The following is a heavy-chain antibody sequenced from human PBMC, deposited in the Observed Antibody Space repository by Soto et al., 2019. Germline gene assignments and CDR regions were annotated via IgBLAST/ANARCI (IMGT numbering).Heavy chain of an antibody. CDR1: GGSISIYY. V-gene: IGHV4-4*07. CDR3: ARVGMVGTLRGSWFDP. D-gene: IGHD6-19*01. J-gene: IGHJ5*02. CDR2: IYTSGST. Sequence: SETLSLTCTVSGGSISIYYWTWIRQPAGKGLEWIGRIYTSGSTNYNPSLKSRVTMSVDTSKNQFSLKLSFVTAADTAVYYCARVGMVGTLRGSWFDPWGQGSLVTVSS.